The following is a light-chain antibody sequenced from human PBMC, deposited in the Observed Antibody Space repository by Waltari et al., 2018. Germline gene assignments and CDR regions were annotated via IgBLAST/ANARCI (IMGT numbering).Light chain of an antibody. J-gene: IGKJ1*01. V-gene: IGKV3-20*01. CDR3: QKYERLPAT. Sequence: EIVLTQSPGTLSLPPGEPAPLSCRASQSVSRALVWYQQKPGQAPRLLIYDASRRAPGIPDRFSGSGSGTDFSLTISRLEPEDFAVYYCQKYERLPATFGQGTKVEIK. CDR1: QSVSRA. CDR2: DAS.